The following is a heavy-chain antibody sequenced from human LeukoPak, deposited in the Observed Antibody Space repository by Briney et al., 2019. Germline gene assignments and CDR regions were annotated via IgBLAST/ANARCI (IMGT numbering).Heavy chain of an antibody. Sequence: GGSMRLSCAASEFRFGSFWMYWVRQVPGEGLVWVSTINTDGSSIYYADSVKGRFTISRDNAEHTLYLQMNNLRVDDTAVYYCARGGVVAATKSFFYYYGLDVWGQGTAVTVSS. CDR2: INTDGSSI. D-gene: IGHD2-15*01. J-gene: IGHJ6*02. V-gene: IGHV3-74*01. CDR1: EFRFGSFW. CDR3: ARGGVVAATKSFFYYYGLDV.